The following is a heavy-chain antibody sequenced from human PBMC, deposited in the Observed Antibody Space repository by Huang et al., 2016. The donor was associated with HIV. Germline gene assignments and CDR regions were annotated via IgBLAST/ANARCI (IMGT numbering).Heavy chain of an antibody. J-gene: IGHJ6*02. CDR3: AREVRSVDTDRPDGYYYRGLDV. CDR2: VSFLGTT. D-gene: IGHD2-2*03. CDR1: GTSMTSSTFY. Sequence: QLRESGPGLVTPSETLSLTCSASGTSMTSSTFYWGWFRQHPGGGLEWSGSVSFLGTTYYNPSLKSRVTISIDTANKQYSMRLTSVTAADTAVYFCAREVRSVDTDRPDGYYYRGLDVWGQGTTVIVSS. V-gene: IGHV4-39*02.